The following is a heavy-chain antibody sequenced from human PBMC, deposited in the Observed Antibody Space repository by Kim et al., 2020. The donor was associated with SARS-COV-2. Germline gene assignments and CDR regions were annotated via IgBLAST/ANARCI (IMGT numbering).Heavy chain of an antibody. CDR1: GGSFSGYY. Sequence: SETLSLTCAVYGGSFSGYYSSWIRQPPGKGLEWIGEINHSGSTNYNPSLKSRVTISVDTSKNQFSLKLSSVTAADTAVYYCARGSPKIHDPIVMDVWGQG. J-gene: IGHJ6*02. D-gene: IGHD1-26*01. CDR3: ARGSPKIHDPIVMDV. V-gene: IGHV4-34*01. CDR2: INHSGST.